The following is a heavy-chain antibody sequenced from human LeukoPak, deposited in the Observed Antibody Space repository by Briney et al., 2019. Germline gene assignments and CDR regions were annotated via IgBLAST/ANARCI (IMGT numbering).Heavy chain of an antibody. V-gene: IGHV3-30*04. CDR2: ISYDGSNK. CDR3: AKSDV. Sequence: GGSLRLSCAASGFTFSSYAMHWVRQAPGKGLEWVAVISYDGSNKYYADSVKGRFTISRDNPKNTLYLQMNSLRAEDTAVYYCAKSDVWGEGTTVTISS. J-gene: IGHJ6*04. CDR1: GFTFSSYA.